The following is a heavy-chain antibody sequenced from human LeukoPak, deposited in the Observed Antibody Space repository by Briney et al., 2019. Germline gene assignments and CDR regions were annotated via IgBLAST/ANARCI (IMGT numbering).Heavy chain of an antibody. CDR3: ASSSNWNYIMAY. D-gene: IGHD1-7*01. V-gene: IGHV1-69*05. Sequence: SVKVSCKASGGTFSSDAISWVRQAPGQGLEWMGGIIPIFGTANYAQKFQGRVTITTDESTSTAYMELSSLRSEDTAVYYCASSSNWNYIMAYWGHGTLVTVSS. CDR2: IIPIFGTA. J-gene: IGHJ4*01. CDR1: GGTFSSDA.